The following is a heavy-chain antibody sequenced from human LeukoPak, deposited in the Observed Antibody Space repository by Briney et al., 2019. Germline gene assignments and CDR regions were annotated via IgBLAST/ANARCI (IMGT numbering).Heavy chain of an antibody. V-gene: IGHV4-59*01. CDR3: ARASPGFSRITYYYYYYYMDV. J-gene: IGHJ6*03. D-gene: IGHD2-15*01. CDR2: IYYSGST. Sequence: SETLSLTCTVSGGSISSYYWSWIRQPPGKGLEWIGYIYYSGSTNYNPSLKSRVTISVDTSKNQFSLKLSSVTAADTAVYYCARASPGFSRITYYYYYYYMDVWGKGTTVTVSS. CDR1: GGSISSYY.